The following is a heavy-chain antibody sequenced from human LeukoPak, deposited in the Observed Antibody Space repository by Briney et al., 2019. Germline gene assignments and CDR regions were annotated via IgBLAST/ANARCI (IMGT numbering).Heavy chain of an antibody. D-gene: IGHD4-17*01. J-gene: IGHJ5*02. Sequence: PSQTLSLTCTVSGGSISSGSCYWSWIRQPAGKGLEWIGRIYTSGSTNYNPSLKSRVTISVDTSKNQFSLKLSSVTAADTAVYYCARDLYGDYAWGRWFDPWGQGTLVTVSS. CDR2: IYTSGST. CDR1: GGSISSGSCY. V-gene: IGHV4-61*02. CDR3: ARDLYGDYAWGRWFDP.